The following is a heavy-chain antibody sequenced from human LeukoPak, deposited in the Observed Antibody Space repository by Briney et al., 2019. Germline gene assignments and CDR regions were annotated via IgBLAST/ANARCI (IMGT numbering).Heavy chain of an antibody. V-gene: IGHV4-39*01. J-gene: IGHJ3*02. CDR2: IYYSGST. D-gene: IGHD3-22*01. CDR3: ARHNGYYYDSSGYADI. Sequence: SETLSLTCTVSGGSISSSSYYWGWIRQPPGKGLEWIGSIYYSGSTYYNPSLKSRVTISVDTSKNQFSLKLSSVTAADTAVYYCARHNGYYYDSSGYADIWGQGTMVTVSS. CDR1: GGSISSSSYY.